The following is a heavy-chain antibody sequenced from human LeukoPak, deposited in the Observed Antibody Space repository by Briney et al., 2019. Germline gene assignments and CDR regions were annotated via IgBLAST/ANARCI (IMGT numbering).Heavy chain of an antibody. V-gene: IGHV3-7*01. CDR3: ASAYASYDFWSGYENFDF. J-gene: IGHJ4*02. D-gene: IGHD3-3*01. Sequence: GGSLRLSCAASGIRFTTHWMNWVRQAPGKGLECVASIRQDGGEKKYVDSVKGRFTISRDLAQNSLFLQMNSLRAEDTAVYYCASAYASYDFWSGYENFDFWGQGTLVTVSS. CDR2: IRQDGGEK. CDR1: GIRFTTHW.